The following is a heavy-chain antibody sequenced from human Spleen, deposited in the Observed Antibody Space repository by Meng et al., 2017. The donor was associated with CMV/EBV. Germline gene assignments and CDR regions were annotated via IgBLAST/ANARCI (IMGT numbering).Heavy chain of an antibody. CDR2: IIPIFGTV. Sequence: SVKVSCKASGGTSSTYAISWVRQAPGQGLEWMGGIIPIFGTVNYAQRFQGRVSITADESTSTAHMELTSLRSEDTAVYYCARATEMGPVYTSNFQYWGQGTLVTVSS. D-gene: IGHD5-18*01. CDR3: ARATEMGPVYTSNFQY. V-gene: IGHV1-69*13. J-gene: IGHJ1*01. CDR1: GGTSSTYA.